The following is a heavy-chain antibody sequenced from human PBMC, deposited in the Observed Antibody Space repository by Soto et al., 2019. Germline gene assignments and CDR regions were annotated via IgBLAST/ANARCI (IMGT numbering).Heavy chain of an antibody. Sequence: QVQLQESGPGLVKPSQTLSLTCTVSGGSISSGGYYWSWIRQHPGKGLEWIGYIYYSGSTYYNPSLKSRVTISVDTSKNQFSLKLSSVTAADTAVYYCARVGNDFWSGYYLAPRKYYFDYWGQGTLVTVSS. D-gene: IGHD3-3*01. CDR1: GGSISSGGYY. J-gene: IGHJ4*02. V-gene: IGHV4-31*03. CDR2: IYYSGST. CDR3: ARVGNDFWSGYYLAPRKYYFDY.